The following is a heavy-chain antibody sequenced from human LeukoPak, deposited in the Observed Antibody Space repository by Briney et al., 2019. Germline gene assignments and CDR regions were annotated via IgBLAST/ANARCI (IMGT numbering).Heavy chain of an antibody. CDR1: GFTFDDYG. CDR2: IKRYGDST. J-gene: IGHJ4*02. Sequence: PGGSLRLSCAASGFTFDDYGMSWVRQAPGKGLEWLSGIKRYGDSTGYADSVKGRFTISRDNAKKSLYLQMNSLRVDDTALYYCVRGALRGPPDFWGRGTLVTVSS. V-gene: IGHV3-20*04. CDR3: VRGALRGPPDF. D-gene: IGHD3-16*01.